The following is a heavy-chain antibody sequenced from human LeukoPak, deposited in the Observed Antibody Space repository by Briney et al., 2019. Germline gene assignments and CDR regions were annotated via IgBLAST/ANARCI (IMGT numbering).Heavy chain of an antibody. CDR1: GFTFSSYA. V-gene: IGHV3-64*01. CDR3: ANFWPSRVATTSQQQDY. CDR2: ISSNGGST. D-gene: IGHD5-12*01. J-gene: IGHJ4*02. Sequence: GGSLRLSCAASGFTFSSYAMHWVRQAPGKGLEYVSAISSNGGSTYYANSVKGRFTISRDNAKNSLYLQMNSLRAEDTALYYCANFWPSRVATTSQQQDYWGQGTLVTVSS.